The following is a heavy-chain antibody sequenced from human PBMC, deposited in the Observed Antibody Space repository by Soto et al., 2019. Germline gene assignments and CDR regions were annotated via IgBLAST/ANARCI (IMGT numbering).Heavy chain of an antibody. Sequence: GGSLRLSCAASGFTFSSYSMNWVRQAPGKGLEWVSYISSSSSTIYYADSVKGRFTISRDNAKNSLYLQMNSLRAEDTAVYYCARDPDSSGWYNWFDPWGQGTLVTVSS. V-gene: IGHV3-48*01. J-gene: IGHJ5*02. CDR1: GFTFSSYS. CDR2: ISSSSSTI. D-gene: IGHD6-19*01. CDR3: ARDPDSSGWYNWFDP.